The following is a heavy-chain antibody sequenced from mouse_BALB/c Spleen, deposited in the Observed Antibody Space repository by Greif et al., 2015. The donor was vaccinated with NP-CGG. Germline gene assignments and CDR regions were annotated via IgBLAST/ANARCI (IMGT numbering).Heavy chain of an antibody. D-gene: IGHD2-3*01. CDR3: VRSYDSSYAMDY. V-gene: IGHV2-9-2*01. J-gene: IGHJ4*01. CDR1: GFSLTSYD. CDR2: IWTGGGT. Sequence: VQVVESGPGLVAPSQSLSITCTVSGFSLTSYDISWIRQPPGKGLEWLGVIWTGGGTNYNSAFMSRLSISKGNSKSQVFLKMNSLQTDDTAIYYCVRSYDSSYAMDYWGQGTSVTVSS.